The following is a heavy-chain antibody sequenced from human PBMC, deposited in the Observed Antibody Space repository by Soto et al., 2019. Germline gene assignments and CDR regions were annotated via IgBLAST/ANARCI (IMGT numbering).Heavy chain of an antibody. CDR1: GGSISSYY. CDR2: IYYSGST. J-gene: IGHJ5*02. V-gene: IGHV4-59*01. CDR3: GRGGAYVNTLNWFDP. Sequence: PSETLSLTCTVSGGSISSYYWSWIRQPPGKGLEWIGYIYYSGSTNYNPSLKSRVTISVDTSKNQFSLKLSSVTAADTAVYYCGRGGAYVNTLNWFDPWGQGTLVTVSS. D-gene: IGHD3-16*01.